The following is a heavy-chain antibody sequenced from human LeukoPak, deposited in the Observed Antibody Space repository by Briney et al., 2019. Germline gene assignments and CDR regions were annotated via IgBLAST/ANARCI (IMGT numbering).Heavy chain of an antibody. J-gene: IGHJ4*02. D-gene: IGHD3-22*01. CDR2: IYYSGST. CDR3: ARHPLTHMYYYDSSGYSY. V-gene: IGHV4-39*01. CDR1: GGSISSSSYY. Sequence: PSETLSLTCTVSGGSISSSSYYWGWIRQPPGKGLEWIGSIYYSGSTYYNPSLKSRVTISVDTSKNQFSLKLSSVTAADTAVYYCARHPLTHMYYYDSSGYSYWGQGTRVTVSS.